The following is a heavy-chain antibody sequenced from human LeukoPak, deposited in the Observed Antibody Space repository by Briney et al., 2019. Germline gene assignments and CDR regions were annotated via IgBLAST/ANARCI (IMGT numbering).Heavy chain of an antibody. CDR3: AKGTVTTLGY. D-gene: IGHD4-17*01. Sequence: PGGSLRLSCAASGFTFSSYGMHWVRQAPGKGLEWVAVISYDGSNKYYADSVKGRFTISRDNSKNTLYLQMNSLRAEDTAVYYCAKGTVTTLGYWGQGTLVTVSS. CDR2: ISYDGSNK. J-gene: IGHJ4*02. V-gene: IGHV3-30*18. CDR1: GFTFSSYG.